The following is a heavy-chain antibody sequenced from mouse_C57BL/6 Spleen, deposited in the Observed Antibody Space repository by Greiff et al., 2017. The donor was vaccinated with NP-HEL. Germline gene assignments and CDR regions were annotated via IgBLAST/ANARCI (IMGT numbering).Heavy chain of an antibody. D-gene: IGHD2-4*01. CDR3: AREGDYDWFAY. Sequence: VQLQQSGPELVRPGVSVKISCKGSGYPFTDSAMHWVKQSHAKSLEWIGVISTYYGDASYHQKFQAKATMTVDKSSSTAYMELARLTSEDAAVYYCAREGDYDWFAYWGQGTLVTVSA. J-gene: IGHJ3*01. CDR2: ISTYYGDA. CDR1: GYPFTDSA. V-gene: IGHV1-67*01.